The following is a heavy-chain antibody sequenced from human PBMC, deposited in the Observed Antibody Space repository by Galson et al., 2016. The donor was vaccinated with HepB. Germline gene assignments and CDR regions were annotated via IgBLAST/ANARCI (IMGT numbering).Heavy chain of an antibody. CDR1: GYSFDSYG. V-gene: IGHV1-18*01. Sequence: SVKVSCKASGYSFDSYGIFWVRQAPGQGLEWMGWISPYNSNTKYEQKFQDRVIMTTDTSTTTAYMAMTSLRSDDTAVYFCARGDDFWSGYSPYNFWGQGTLVTVSS. D-gene: IGHD3-3*01. J-gene: IGHJ4*02. CDR2: ISPYNSNT. CDR3: ARGDDFWSGYSPYNF.